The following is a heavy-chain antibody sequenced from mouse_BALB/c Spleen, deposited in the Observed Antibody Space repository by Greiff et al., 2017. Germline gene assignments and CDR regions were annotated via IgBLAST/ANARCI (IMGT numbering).Heavy chain of an antibody. CDR1: GFTFSDLY. CDR2: SRNKANDYTT. V-gene: IGHV7-1*02. J-gene: IGHJ3*01. Sequence: EVQRVESGGGLVQPGGSLRLSCATSGFTFSDLYMEWVRQPPGKRLEWIAASRNKANDYTTEYSASVKGRFIVSRDTSQSILYLQMNALRAEDTAIYYCARDAPTRAWFAYWGQGTLVTVSA. CDR3: ARDAPTRAWFAY. D-gene: IGHD3-3*01.